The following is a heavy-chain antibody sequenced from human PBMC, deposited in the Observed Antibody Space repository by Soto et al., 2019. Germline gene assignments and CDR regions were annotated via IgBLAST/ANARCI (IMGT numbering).Heavy chain of an antibody. V-gene: IGHV1-69*06. CDR2: IIPIFGTA. Sequence: QVQLVQSGAEVKKPGSSVKVSCKASGGTFSSYAISWVRQAPGQGLEWMGGIIPIFGTANYAQKFQGRVTITADKSRSTAYMELSSLRSEDTAVYYCASYYYDSSGYLHYFDYWGQGTLVTVSS. CDR3: ASYYYDSSGYLHYFDY. D-gene: IGHD3-22*01. CDR1: GGTFSSYA. J-gene: IGHJ4*02.